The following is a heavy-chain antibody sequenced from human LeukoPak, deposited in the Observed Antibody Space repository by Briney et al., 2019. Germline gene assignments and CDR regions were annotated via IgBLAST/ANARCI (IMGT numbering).Heavy chain of an antibody. CDR1: GFTFSSYA. V-gene: IGHV3-48*04. CDR2: ISSSGSTI. D-gene: IGHD3-10*01. Sequence: GGSLRLSCAASGFTFSSYAMSWVRQAPGKGLEWVSYISSSGSTIYYADSVKGRFTISRDNAKNSLYLQMNSLRAEDTAVYYCAGAHDYGSGSYFDYWGQGTLVTVSS. CDR3: AGAHDYGSGSYFDY. J-gene: IGHJ4*02.